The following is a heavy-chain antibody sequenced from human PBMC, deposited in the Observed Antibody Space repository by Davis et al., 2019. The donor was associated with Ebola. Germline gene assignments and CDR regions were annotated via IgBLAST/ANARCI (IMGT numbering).Heavy chain of an antibody. CDR3: ARDIGFERITIFGVVIIRYNWFDP. V-gene: IGHV4-61*01. CDR1: GGSVSSGSYY. J-gene: IGHJ5*02. Sequence: PSETLSLTCTVSGGSVSSGSYYWSWIRQPPGKGLEWIGYIYYSGSTNYNPSLKSRVTISVDTSKNQFSLKLSSVTAADTAVYYCARDIGFERITIFGVVIIRYNWFDPWGQGTLVTVSS. CDR2: IYYSGST. D-gene: IGHD3-3*01.